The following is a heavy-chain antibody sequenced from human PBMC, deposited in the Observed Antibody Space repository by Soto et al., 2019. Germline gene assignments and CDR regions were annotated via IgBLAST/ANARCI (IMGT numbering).Heavy chain of an antibody. V-gene: IGHV3-53*02. J-gene: IGHJ4*02. CDR1: GFSISSNY. CDR2: LYSGGTS. D-gene: IGHD3-10*01. Sequence: EVQLVETGGGWIQPGGSLRLSCAASGFSISSNYMTWVPQAPGKGLEWVSLLYSGGTSYYADSVKGRFTISRDNSKNTLLLQMTRLKTEDTAVYYCARGQQVSTIRGVQGFDYWGQGTLVTVSS. CDR3: ARGQQVSTIRGVQGFDY.